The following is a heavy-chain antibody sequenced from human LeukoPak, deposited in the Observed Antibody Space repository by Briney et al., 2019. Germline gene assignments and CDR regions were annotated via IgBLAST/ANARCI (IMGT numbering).Heavy chain of an antibody. CDR3: ARHVHRYSTNNWFDP. Sequence: PSETLSLTCTVSGGSISSYYWNWIRQPPGKALEWIGYIYTSGSTNYNPSLKSRVTMSLGTSKNQFSLKLSSVTAADTAVYYCARHVHRYSTNNWFDPWGQGTLVTISS. V-gene: IGHV4-4*08. CDR1: GGSISSYY. CDR2: IYTSGST. D-gene: IGHD5-12*01. J-gene: IGHJ5*02.